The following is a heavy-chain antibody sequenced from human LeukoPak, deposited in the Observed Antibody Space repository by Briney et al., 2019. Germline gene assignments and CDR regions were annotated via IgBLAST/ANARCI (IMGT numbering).Heavy chain of an antibody. V-gene: IGHV3-30*18. CDR1: GFSFSSYG. D-gene: IGHD6-13*01. CDR3: AKVFTPNSWPKYYFDY. Sequence: GGSLRLSCAGAGFSFSSYGMHWVRQAPGKGLEWVAVISYDGGTKFYADSVKGRFAISRDNSKNTLYLQMDSLRAEDTAVYYCAKVFTPNSWPKYYFDYWGQGTLVTVSS. CDR2: ISYDGGTK. J-gene: IGHJ4*02.